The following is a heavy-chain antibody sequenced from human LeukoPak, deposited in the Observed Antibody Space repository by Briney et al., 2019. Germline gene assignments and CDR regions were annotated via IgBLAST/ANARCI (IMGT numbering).Heavy chain of an antibody. CDR3: ARAPSDYYDSSGYYTFDY. V-gene: IGHV4-61*01. CDR1: GGSVSSGSYY. D-gene: IGHD3-22*01. Sequence: SETLSLTCTVSGGSVSSGSYYWSWIRQPPGKGLEWIGYIYYSRSTNYNPSLKSRVTISVDTSKNQFSLKLSSVTAADTAVYYCARAPSDYYDSSGYYTFDYWGQGTLVTVSS. CDR2: IYYSRST. J-gene: IGHJ4*02.